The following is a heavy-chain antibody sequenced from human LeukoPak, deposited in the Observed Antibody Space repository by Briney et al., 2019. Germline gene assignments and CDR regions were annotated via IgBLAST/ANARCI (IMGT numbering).Heavy chain of an antibody. CDR1: GGSFSGYY. CDR2: INHSGST. J-gene: IGHJ4*02. CDR3: ARDGGNLNGDY. D-gene: IGHD4-23*01. V-gene: IGHV4-34*01. Sequence: SETLSLTCAVYGGSFSGYYWSWIRQPPGKGLEWIGEINHSGSTNYNPSLKSRVTISVDTSKNQFSLKLNSVTAADTAVYYCARDGGNLNGDYWGQGTLVTVSS.